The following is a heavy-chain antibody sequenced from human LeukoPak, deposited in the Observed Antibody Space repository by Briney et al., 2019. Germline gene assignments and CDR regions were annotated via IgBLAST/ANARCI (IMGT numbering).Heavy chain of an antibody. CDR3: AKLFNGGRWQHWFDP. J-gene: IGHJ5*02. V-gene: IGHV4-59*08. CDR2: IYYSGST. D-gene: IGHD3-16*01. Sequence: PSETLSLTCTVSGGSISSYYWSWIRQPPGKGLEWIGYIYYSGSTNYNPSLKSRVTISVDTSKNQFSLKLSSVTAADTAVYYCAKLFNGGRWQHWFDPWGQGTLVTVSS. CDR1: GGSISSYY.